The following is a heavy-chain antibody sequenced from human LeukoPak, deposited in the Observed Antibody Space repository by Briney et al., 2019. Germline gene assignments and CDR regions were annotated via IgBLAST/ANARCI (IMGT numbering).Heavy chain of an antibody. J-gene: IGHJ6*02. V-gene: IGHV3-11*01. Sequence: PGGSLRLSCAASGFTFSDYYMSWIRQAPGKGLEWVSYISSSGSTIYYADSVKGRFAISRDNAKNSLYLQMNSLRAEDTAVYYCARSVINYYYGMDVWGQGTTVTVSS. CDR2: ISSSGSTI. D-gene: IGHD3-10*01. CDR3: ARSVINYYYGMDV. CDR1: GFTFSDYY.